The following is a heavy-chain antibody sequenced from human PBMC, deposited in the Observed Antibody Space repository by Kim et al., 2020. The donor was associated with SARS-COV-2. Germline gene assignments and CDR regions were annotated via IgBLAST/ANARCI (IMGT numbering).Heavy chain of an antibody. CDR2: MSTSSSYI. D-gene: IGHD1-26*01. CDR1: GFTFRSNN. Sequence: GGSLRLSCAASGFTFRSNNMNWVRQAPGKGLEWVSVMSTSSSYIYYDDLVKGRFITISDNKNNSQFLIMNILTADDAAVYYCGGEDVGQSAIWDYW. V-gene: IGHV3-21*01. J-gene: IGHJ4*01. CDR3: GGEDVGQSAIWDY.